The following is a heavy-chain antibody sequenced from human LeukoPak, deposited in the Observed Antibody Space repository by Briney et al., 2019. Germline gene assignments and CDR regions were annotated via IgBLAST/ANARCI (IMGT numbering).Heavy chain of an antibody. J-gene: IGHJ4*02. D-gene: IGHD3-10*01. Sequence: GGSLRLSCAASGFTFSNYPMHWVRQAPGKGLEYVSGISSDGGTTYYGRSVRGRVIVSRDNSQNTLFLQMGSLTTDDRAVYYCARDSRDGFRCLFFYYFDYWGQGTAVSVSA. CDR2: ISSDGGTT. CDR3: ARDSRDGFRCLFFYYFDY. V-gene: IGHV3-64*01. CDR1: GFTFSNYP.